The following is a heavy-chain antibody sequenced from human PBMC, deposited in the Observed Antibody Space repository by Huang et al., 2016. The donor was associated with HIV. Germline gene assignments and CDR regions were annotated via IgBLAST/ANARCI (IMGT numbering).Heavy chain of an antibody. D-gene: IGHD3-3*01. J-gene: IGHJ4*02. V-gene: IGHV1-2*02. Sequence: QVQLVHSGAEVKKPGASVTVSCKASGYTFTGYYMHWVRQDPGQGLEWMGWMNPNSGGTNYAQKFQGRVTMTRDTSISTAYMELSRLRSDDTAVYYGARKYYDFWSGLVDYWGQGTLVTVSS. CDR2: MNPNSGGT. CDR1: GYTFTGYY. CDR3: ARKYYDFWSGLVDY.